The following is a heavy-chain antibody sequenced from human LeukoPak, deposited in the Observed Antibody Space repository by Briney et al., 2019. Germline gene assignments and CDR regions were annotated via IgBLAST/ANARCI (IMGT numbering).Heavy chain of an antibody. CDR1: GFTLGSANA. J-gene: IGHJ4*02. CDR2: ISASGSAT. CDR3: AKSRAQLVSTSHHDY. V-gene: IGHV3-23*01. Sequence: SGGSLRLSCAASGFTLGSANAMPWVRQAPGKGLEWVSLISASGSATYYADSVRGRFAISRGISKNTLFLQMSSLRTEDTAVYYCAKSRAQLVSTSHHDYWGQGTLVTVSS. D-gene: IGHD1-1*01.